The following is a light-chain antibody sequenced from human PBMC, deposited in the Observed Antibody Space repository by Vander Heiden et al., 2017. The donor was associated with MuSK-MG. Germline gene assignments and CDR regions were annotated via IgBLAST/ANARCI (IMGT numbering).Light chain of an antibody. CDR1: KLGDKY. V-gene: IGLV3-1*01. CDR3: QAWDSSTVV. Sequence: SYELTQPPSVSVSPGQTASITCPGDKLGDKYACWYQQKPGQSPVRVIYQDSKRPSGIPERFSGSNSGNTATLTISGTQAMDEAYYYCQAWDSSTVVFGGGTKLTVL. J-gene: IGLJ2*01. CDR2: QDS.